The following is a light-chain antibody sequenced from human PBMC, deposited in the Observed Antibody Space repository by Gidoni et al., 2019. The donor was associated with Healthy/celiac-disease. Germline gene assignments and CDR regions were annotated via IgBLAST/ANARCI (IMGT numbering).Light chain of an antibody. CDR3: QAWDSSTMV. Sequence: SYELIQSPSVSVSPGQTASITCSGDKLGNKYVCWYQQKPGQSPVFVIYQHSKRPSGIPERISGSNSGNTATLTISGTQAMDEGDYYCQAWDSSTMVFGGGTKLTVL. CDR2: QHS. V-gene: IGLV3-1*01. CDR1: KLGNKY. J-gene: IGLJ2*01.